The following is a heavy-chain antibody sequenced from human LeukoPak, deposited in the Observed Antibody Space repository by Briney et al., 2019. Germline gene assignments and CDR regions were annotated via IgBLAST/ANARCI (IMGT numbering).Heavy chain of an antibody. D-gene: IGHD3-10*01. Sequence: GESLKISCKGSGYSFTTSWIGWVRQLPGKGLEWMGIIYPGDSDTRYSPSFQGQVTISADKSISTAYLQWSSLKASDTAMYYCARQGYGSGSPTAPWGQGTLVTVSS. CDR2: IYPGDSDT. J-gene: IGHJ5*02. CDR1: GYSFTTSW. V-gene: IGHV5-51*01. CDR3: ARQGYGSGSPTAP.